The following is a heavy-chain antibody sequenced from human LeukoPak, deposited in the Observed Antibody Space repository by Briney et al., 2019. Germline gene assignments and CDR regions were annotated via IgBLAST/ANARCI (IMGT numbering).Heavy chain of an antibody. CDR1: GGTFSSCA. V-gene: IGHV1-69*06. Sequence: ASVKVSCKASGGTFSSCAISWVRQAPGQGLEWMGGIIPIFGTANYAQKFQGRVTITADKSTSTAYMELSSLRSEDTAVYYCARGYYGDYGAADAFDIWGQGTMVTVSS. J-gene: IGHJ3*02. CDR2: IIPIFGTA. CDR3: ARGYYGDYGAADAFDI. D-gene: IGHD4-17*01.